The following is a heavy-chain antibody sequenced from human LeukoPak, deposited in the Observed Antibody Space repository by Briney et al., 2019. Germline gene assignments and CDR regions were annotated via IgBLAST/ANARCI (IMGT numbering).Heavy chain of an antibody. D-gene: IGHD3-22*01. J-gene: IGHJ2*01. CDR3: AKEQYYYDSSGYYSYWYFEL. V-gene: IGHV3-23*01. Sequence: PGGSLRLSCAASGFTFSSYAMSWVRQAPGKGLEWVSAISGSGGSTYYADSVKGRFTISRDNSKNTLYLQMNSLRAEDTAVYYCAKEQYYYDSSGYYSYWYFELWGRGTLVTVSS. CDR2: ISGSGGST. CDR1: GFTFSSYA.